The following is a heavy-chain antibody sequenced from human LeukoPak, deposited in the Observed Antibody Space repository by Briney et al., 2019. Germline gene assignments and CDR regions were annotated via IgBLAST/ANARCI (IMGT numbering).Heavy chain of an antibody. CDR2: IKQDGSEK. CDR3: ARDERQPVPYYSYYGMDV. CDR1: GFTFSSYW. V-gene: IGHV3-7*01. D-gene: IGHD6-13*01. J-gene: IGHJ6*02. Sequence: GGSLRLSCAASGFTFSSYWMSWVRQAPGKGLEWVANIKQDGSEKYYVDSVKGRFTISRDNAKNSLYLQMNSLRAEDTAVYFCARDERQPVPYYSYYGMDVWGQGTTVTVSS.